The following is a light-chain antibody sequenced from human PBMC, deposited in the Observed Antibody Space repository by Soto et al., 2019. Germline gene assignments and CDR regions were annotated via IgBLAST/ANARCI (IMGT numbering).Light chain of an antibody. CDR1: KVGDKY. V-gene: IGLV3-1*01. Sequence: SYELTQPPSVSVSPGQTASITCSGDKVGDKYACWYQQKPGQSPVLVIYQDNKRPSGIPERFSGSNSGNTATLTISGTQALDEGDYYCQAWDPSTAWGVFGTGTKLTVL. CDR3: QAWDPSTAWGV. J-gene: IGLJ1*01. CDR2: QDN.